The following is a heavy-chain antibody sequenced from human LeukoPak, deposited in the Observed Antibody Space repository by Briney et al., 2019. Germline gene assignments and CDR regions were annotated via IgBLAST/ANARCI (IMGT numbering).Heavy chain of an antibody. Sequence: GGSLRLSCAASGFTFSSYAMSWVRQAPGKGLEWVSTISGSAGSTYYADSVKGRFTISRDNSKNTLCLQTNSLRAEDTAVYYCAKDRRSSSDWSPPFDYWGQGTLVTVSS. CDR1: GFTFSSYA. CDR3: AKDRRSSSDWSPPFDY. D-gene: IGHD6-19*01. CDR2: ISGSAGST. J-gene: IGHJ4*02. V-gene: IGHV3-23*01.